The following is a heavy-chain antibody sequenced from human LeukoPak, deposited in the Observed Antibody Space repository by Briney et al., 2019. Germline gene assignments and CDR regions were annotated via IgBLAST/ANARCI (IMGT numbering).Heavy chain of an antibody. CDR2: ISAYSGNT. CDR3: ARDYYYDSSGYYY. D-gene: IGHD3-22*01. V-gene: IGHV1-18*01. Sequence: ASVKVSCKASGYTFTSYAISWVRQAPGQGLEWMGWISAYSGNTNYAQKFQGRVTMTTDTSTSTAYMELRSLRSDDTAVYYCARDYYYDSSGYYYWGQGTLVTVSS. CDR1: GYTFTSYA. J-gene: IGHJ4*02.